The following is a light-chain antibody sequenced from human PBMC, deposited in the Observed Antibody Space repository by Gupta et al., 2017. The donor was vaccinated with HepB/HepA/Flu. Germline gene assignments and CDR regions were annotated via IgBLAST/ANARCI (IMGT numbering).Light chain of an antibody. J-gene: IGKJ4*01. CDR3: QQLNSYPIT. Sequence: DIQLTQSPSFLSASVGDRVTITCRASQGISSYLAWYQQKPGTAPKLLIYAASTLQSGVPSRFSGSGSGTEFTLTISSLQPEDFATYYCQQLNSYPITFGRGTKVEIK. V-gene: IGKV1-9*01. CDR2: AAS. CDR1: QGISSY.